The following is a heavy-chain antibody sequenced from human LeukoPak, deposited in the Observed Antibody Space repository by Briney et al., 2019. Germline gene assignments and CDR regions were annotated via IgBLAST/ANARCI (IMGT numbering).Heavy chain of an antibody. Sequence: SETLSLTCTVSGGSISSSSYYWGWIRQPPGKGLEWIGSIYYSGSTYYNPSLKSRVTISVDTSKNQFSLKLSSVTAADTAVYYCARHIWQLVQNYYYMDVWGKGTTVTVSS. J-gene: IGHJ6*03. V-gene: IGHV4-39*01. CDR2: IYYSGST. CDR1: GGSISSSSYY. D-gene: IGHD6-13*01. CDR3: ARHIWQLVQNYYYMDV.